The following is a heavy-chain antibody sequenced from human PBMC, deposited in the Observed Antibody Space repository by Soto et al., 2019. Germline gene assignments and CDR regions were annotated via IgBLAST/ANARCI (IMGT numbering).Heavy chain of an antibody. CDR3: ARENCSGGSSYSEGNYDGMDV. V-gene: IGHV1-69*01. Sequence: QVQLVQSGAEVKKPGSSVKVSCKASGGTFSSYAISWVRQAPGQGLEWMGGIIPIFGTANYAQKFQGRVTITADESTSTAYMELSSLRSEDTAVYYCARENCSGGSSYSEGNYDGMDVWGQGTTVTVSS. CDR1: GGTFSSYA. J-gene: IGHJ6*02. CDR2: IIPIFGTA. D-gene: IGHD2-15*01.